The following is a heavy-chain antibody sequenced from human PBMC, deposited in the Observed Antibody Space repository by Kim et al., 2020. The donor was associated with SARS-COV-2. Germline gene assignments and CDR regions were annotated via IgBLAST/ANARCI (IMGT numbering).Heavy chain of an antibody. CDR1: GASISSRSYY. V-gene: IGHV4-39*01. D-gene: IGHD3-10*01. CDR3: ASLQILWFGEPHDY. Sequence: SETLSLTCTVSGASISSRSYYWGWIRQPPGKGLEWIGSIYYSGSTYYNPSLNSRVTISVDTSKNQFSLKLSSVTAADTAVYYCASLQILWFGEPHDYWGQGTLVTVSS. CDR2: IYYSGST. J-gene: IGHJ4*02.